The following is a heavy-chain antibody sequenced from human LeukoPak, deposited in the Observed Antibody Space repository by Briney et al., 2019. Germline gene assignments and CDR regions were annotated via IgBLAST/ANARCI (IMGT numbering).Heavy chain of an antibody. D-gene: IGHD3-3*01. CDR1: GFTFSSYS. CDR2: ISSSSSYT. J-gene: IGHJ4*02. CDR3: AKEEWLLAVYFDY. Sequence: GGSLRLSCAASGFTFSSYSMNWVRQAPGKGLEWVSSISSSSSYTYYADSVKGQFTISRDNSKNTLYLQMNSLRAEDTAVYYCAKEEWLLAVYFDYWGQGTLVTVSS. V-gene: IGHV3-21*04.